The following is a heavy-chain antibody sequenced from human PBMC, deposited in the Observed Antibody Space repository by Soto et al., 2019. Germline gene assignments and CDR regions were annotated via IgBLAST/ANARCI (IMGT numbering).Heavy chain of an antibody. V-gene: IGHV4-59*08. Sequence: SATLALTSTVSGGSISSYYWSWIRQPPGKGLEWIGYIYYSGSTNYNPSLKSRVTISVDTSKNQFSLKLSSVTAADTAVYYCATSVDYDFFYYFDYWGQGTLVTVSS. D-gene: IGHD3-3*01. CDR1: GGSISSYY. J-gene: IGHJ4*02. CDR3: ATSVDYDFFYYFDY. CDR2: IYYSGST.